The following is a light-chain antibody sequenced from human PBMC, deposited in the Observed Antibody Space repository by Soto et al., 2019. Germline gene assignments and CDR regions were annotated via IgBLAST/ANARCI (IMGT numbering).Light chain of an antibody. Sequence: QSVLTQPASVSGSPGQSITISCTGTSSDVGSYNLVSWYQQHPGKAPKLMIYEVSKRPSGVSNRFSGSKSGNTASLTISGLQVEDEADYYCCSYAGSSFYVFGTGTKVTV. CDR2: EVS. J-gene: IGLJ1*01. CDR1: SSDVGSYNL. V-gene: IGLV2-23*02. CDR3: CSYAGSSFYV.